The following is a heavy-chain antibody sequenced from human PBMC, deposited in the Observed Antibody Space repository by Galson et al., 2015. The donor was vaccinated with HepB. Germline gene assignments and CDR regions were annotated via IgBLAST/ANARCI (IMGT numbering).Heavy chain of an antibody. D-gene: IGHD1-26*01. V-gene: IGHV6-1*01. CDR3: AGGGLRSDSFDY. CDR2: TYYRSKWYN. J-gene: IGHJ4*02. Sequence: CAISGDSVSSNSATWNWIRQSPSRGLEWLGMTYYRSKWYNDYEVSVKSRMTINADTSKNQFSLQLNSVTPEDTAVYYCAGGGLRSDSFDYWGQRTLVTVSS. CDR1: GDSVSSNSAT.